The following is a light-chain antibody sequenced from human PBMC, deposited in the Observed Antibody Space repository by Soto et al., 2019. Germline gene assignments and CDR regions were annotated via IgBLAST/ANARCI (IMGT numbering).Light chain of an antibody. CDR3: QQYDNWPQT. Sequence: EIVMTQSPATLSVSQGERATLSCRASQSVSSDLAWYQHKPGQAPRLLIYGASTRATGIPARFSGRGSGTEFTLTISSLQSVDFAVYYCQQYDNWPQTFGQGTKVDIK. J-gene: IGKJ1*01. CDR2: GAS. CDR1: QSVSSD. V-gene: IGKV3-15*01.